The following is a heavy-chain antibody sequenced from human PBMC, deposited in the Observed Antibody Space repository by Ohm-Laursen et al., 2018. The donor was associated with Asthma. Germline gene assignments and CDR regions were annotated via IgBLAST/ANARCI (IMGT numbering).Heavy chain of an antibody. V-gene: IGHV4-59*01. CDR3: ARYDGSSNNWFDP. CDR2: IYYSGST. D-gene: IGHD3-10*01. Sequence: SETLSLTCTVSGGSISSYYWSWIRQPTGKGLEWIGHIYYSGSTNYNPSLKSRVTISVDTSKSHFSLNLSSVTSADTAVYYCARYDGSSNNWFDPWGQGILVTVSS. J-gene: IGHJ5*02. CDR1: GGSISSYY.